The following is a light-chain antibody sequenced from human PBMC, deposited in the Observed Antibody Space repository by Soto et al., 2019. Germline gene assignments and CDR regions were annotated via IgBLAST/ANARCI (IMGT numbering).Light chain of an antibody. CDR3: QQYNNWPPVT. Sequence: EIVRTQSPAILSVSPGERSTLSCRASQSVSSNLAWYQQKPGQTPRLLIYGASTRATGIPARFSGSGSGTEFTLTISSLQSEDFAVYYCQQYNNWPPVTFGQGTKVDIK. CDR1: QSVSSN. CDR2: GAS. J-gene: IGKJ1*01. V-gene: IGKV3-15*01.